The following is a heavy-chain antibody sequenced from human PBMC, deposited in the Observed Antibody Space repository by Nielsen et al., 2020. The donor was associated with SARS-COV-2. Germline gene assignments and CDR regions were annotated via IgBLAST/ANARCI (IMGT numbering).Heavy chain of an antibody. Sequence: SETLSLTCTVSGGSVSSGSYYWSWIRQPPGKGLEWIGYIYYSGSTNYNPSLKSRVTISVDTSKNQFSLKLSSVTAADTAVYYCARVGGSGSYYYYGMDVWGQGTTVTVSS. CDR3: ARVGGSGSYYYYGMDV. V-gene: IGHV4-61*01. D-gene: IGHD3-10*01. CDR2: IYYSGST. CDR1: GGSVSSGSYY. J-gene: IGHJ6*02.